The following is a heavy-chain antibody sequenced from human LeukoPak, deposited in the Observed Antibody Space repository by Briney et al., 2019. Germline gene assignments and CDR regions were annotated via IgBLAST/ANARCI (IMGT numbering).Heavy chain of an antibody. V-gene: IGHV3-48*04. CDR1: GFTFSTYS. CDR2: ISSRSTTI. D-gene: IGHD3-22*01. J-gene: IGHJ4*02. Sequence: GGSLRLSCAASGFTFSTYSMNWVRQAPGKGLEWVSYISSRSTTIYYADSVKGRFIISRDNARNSLSLQMNSLRGEDTAVYYCARGLSGNYYDSTNYFDYWGQGTLVTVSS. CDR3: ARGLSGNYYDSTNYFDY.